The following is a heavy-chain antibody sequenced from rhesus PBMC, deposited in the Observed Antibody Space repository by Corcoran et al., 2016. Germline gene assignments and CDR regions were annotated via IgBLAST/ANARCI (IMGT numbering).Heavy chain of an antibody. V-gene: IGHV3-116*02. Sequence: EVRLVESGGGLVQPGGSLRLSCAASGFNFSNYYMSGVRQAPGKGPEWLAFIRNRATGGTAEYAASVKGRFTISRDDSKSIVILQMNSLKTEDTAVYYCAREDWSPDYWGQGVLVTVSS. CDR1: GFNFSNYY. CDR2: IRNRATGGTA. D-gene: IGHD3-3*01. J-gene: IGHJ4*01. CDR3: AREDWSPDY.